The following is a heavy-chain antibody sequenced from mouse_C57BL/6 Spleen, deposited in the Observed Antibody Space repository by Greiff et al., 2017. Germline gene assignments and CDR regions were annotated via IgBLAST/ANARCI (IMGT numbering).Heavy chain of an antibody. Sequence: EVKLMESGGGLVKPGGSLKLSCAASGFTFSDYGMHWVRQAPEKGLEWVADISSGSSTIYYADTGKGRFTISRDNAKNTLFLQMTSLRSEDTAMYYCARDWAVYAMDYWGQGTSVTVSS. V-gene: IGHV5-17*01. CDR3: ARDWAVYAMDY. CDR2: ISSGSSTI. J-gene: IGHJ4*01. D-gene: IGHD4-1*01. CDR1: GFTFSDYG.